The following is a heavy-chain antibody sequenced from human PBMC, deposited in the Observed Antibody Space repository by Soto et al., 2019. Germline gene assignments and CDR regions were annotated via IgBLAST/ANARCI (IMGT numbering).Heavy chain of an antibody. CDR2: IGGGDDI. V-gene: IGHV3-23*01. D-gene: IGHD3-3*02. J-gene: IGHJ3*01. Sequence: VQLLESGGGLVQPGGSLRLSCEASGFTFSNYAMAWVRQTPGEGPEWVSTIGGGDDIFYAESVQGRFSISRDDSRSMMYLHMDNLRVEDTAIYFCAKDSISYNRSYEAFDLWGQGRVVTVAS. CDR3: AKDSISYNRSYEAFDL. CDR1: GFTFSNYA.